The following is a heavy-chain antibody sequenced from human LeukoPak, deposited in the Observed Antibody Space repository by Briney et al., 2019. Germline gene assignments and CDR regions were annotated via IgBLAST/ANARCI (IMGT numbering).Heavy chain of an antibody. Sequence: ASVKVSCKASGYTFTSYDINWVRQATGQGLEWMGWMNPNSGNTGYAQKFQGRVTMTTDTSTSTAYMELRSLRSDDTAVYYCARDDYGDYATPEFDYWGQGTLVTVSS. J-gene: IGHJ4*02. CDR2: MNPNSGNT. CDR3: ARDDYGDYATPEFDY. V-gene: IGHV1-8*01. CDR1: GYTFTSYD. D-gene: IGHD4-17*01.